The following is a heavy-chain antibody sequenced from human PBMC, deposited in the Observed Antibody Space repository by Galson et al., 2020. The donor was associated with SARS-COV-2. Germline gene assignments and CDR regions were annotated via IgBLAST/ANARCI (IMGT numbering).Heavy chain of an antibody. CDR1: GFTFTTYS. D-gene: IGHD6-13*01. CDR2: IAGSSSPI. J-gene: IGHJ5*01. Sequence: GESLKISCAASGFTFTTYSMTWVRQAPGKGLEWISYIAGSSSPIHYADPVRGRFTISRDNVKKSVFLQMNNLRVDDTGVYYCASAMGNSRGWFGFWGQGTLVSVSS. V-gene: IGHV3-48*01. CDR3: ASAMGNSRGWFGF.